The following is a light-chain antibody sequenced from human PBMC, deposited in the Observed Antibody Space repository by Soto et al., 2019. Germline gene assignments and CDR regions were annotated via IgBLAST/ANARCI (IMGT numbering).Light chain of an antibody. J-gene: IGKJ4*01. V-gene: IGKV1-27*01. CDR2: AAS. CDR1: QGISNY. CDR3: QKYTNVPT. Sequence: DIEMTQSPSSLSAYVGDRVTITCRASQGISNYLAWYQQIPGKVPKLLISAASTLQSGVPSRFSGSGSGTDFTLTISSLQPEDVATYYCQKYTNVPTFGGGTKVEIK.